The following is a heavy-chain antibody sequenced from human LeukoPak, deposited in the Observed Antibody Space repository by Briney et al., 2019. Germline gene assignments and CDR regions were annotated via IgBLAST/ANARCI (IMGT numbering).Heavy chain of an antibody. J-gene: IGHJ4*02. Sequence: GGSLRLSCAASGFTFSNYWMSWVRQAPGKGLEWVANIKQDGSGKYYVDSVKGRFTISRDNAKNSLYLQMNSLRVEDTAVYYCARGPDMDTAMVSLDYWGQGTLVTVSS. CDR1: GFTFSNYW. D-gene: IGHD5-18*01. V-gene: IGHV3-7*02. CDR3: ARGPDMDTAMVSLDY. CDR2: IKQDGSGK.